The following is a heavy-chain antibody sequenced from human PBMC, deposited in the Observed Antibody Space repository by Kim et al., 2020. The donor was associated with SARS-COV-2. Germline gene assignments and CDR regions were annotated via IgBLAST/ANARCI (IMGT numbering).Heavy chain of an antibody. Sequence: GGSLRLSCAASGFTVSSNYMSWVRQAPGKGLEWVSVIYSGGSTYYADSVKGRFTISRDNSKNTLYLQMNSLRAEDTAVYYCARELGGCSGGSCYSGDPSYYYHGMDVWGQGTTVTVSS. CDR2: IYSGGST. CDR3: ARELGGCSGGSCYSGDPSYYYHGMDV. J-gene: IGHJ6*02. CDR1: GFTVSSNY. D-gene: IGHD2-15*01. V-gene: IGHV3-53*01.